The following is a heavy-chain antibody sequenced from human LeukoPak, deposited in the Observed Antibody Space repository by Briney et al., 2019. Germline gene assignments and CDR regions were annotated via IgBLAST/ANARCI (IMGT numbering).Heavy chain of an antibody. J-gene: IGHJ2*01. CDR2: IKQDGSEK. Sequence: GGSLRLSCAASGFTFSSYWMSWVRQAPGKGLEWVANIKQDGSEKYYVDSVKGRFTISRDNAKNSLYLQMNSLRAEDTAVYYCARDSGWELPHWYFDLWGRGTLVTVSS. V-gene: IGHV3-7*01. CDR1: GFTFSSYW. D-gene: IGHD1-26*01. CDR3: ARDSGWELPHWYFDL.